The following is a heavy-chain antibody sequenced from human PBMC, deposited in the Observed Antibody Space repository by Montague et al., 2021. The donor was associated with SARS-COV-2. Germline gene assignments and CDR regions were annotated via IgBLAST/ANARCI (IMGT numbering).Heavy chain of an antibody. CDR3: AQIPPFAHYHMDV. Sequence: PALVKPTQTLTLTCTFSGFSLSTSGMCVNWIRQPPGKALEWLARIDRDDDKNYRTSLKTRLTISKDTSNKQVVLTMTNMDPVDRDTYYCAQIPPFAHYHMDVWGQGTTVTVSS. CDR1: GFSLSTSGMC. CDR2: IDRDDDK. J-gene: IGHJ6*02. V-gene: IGHV2-70*11.